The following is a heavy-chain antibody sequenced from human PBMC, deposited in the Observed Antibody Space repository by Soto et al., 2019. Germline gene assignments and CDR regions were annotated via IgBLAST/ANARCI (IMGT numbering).Heavy chain of an antibody. V-gene: IGHV4-61*01. J-gene: IGHJ4*02. Sequence: SETLSLTCSVSGDLVSSDNYYWTWIRQPPGKGLGWLGYVYYTGSTNYSPSLRSRVSISVDTSKNEFSLRLSSVTAADTAVYFCARSVAVPGAHIDYWGQGTQVTVSS. D-gene: IGHD6-19*01. CDR1: GDLVSSDNYY. CDR2: VYYTGST. CDR3: ARSVAVPGAHIDY.